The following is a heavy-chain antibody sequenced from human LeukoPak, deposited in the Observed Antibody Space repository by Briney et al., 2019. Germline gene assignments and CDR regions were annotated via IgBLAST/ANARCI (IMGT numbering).Heavy chain of an antibody. CDR1: GGSISSSSYY. V-gene: IGHV4-39*07. J-gene: IGHJ5*02. CDR3: ARDLYSSSWYGSQGNWFDP. D-gene: IGHD6-13*01. CDR2: IYYSGST. Sequence: SETLSLTCTVSGGSISSSSYYWGWIRQPPGKGLEWIGSIYYSGSTYYNPSLKSRVTISVDTSKNQFSLKLSSVTAADTAVYYCARDLYSSSWYGSQGNWFDPWGQGTLVTVSS.